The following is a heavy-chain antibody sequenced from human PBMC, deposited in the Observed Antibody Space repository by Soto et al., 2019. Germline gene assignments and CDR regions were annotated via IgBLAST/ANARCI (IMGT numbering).Heavy chain of an antibody. J-gene: IGHJ5*02. D-gene: IGHD6-6*01. V-gene: IGHV1-69*08. Sequence: QVQLVQSGAEVKKPGSSVKVSCKASGGTFSSYTISWVRQAPGQGLEWMGRIIPILGIANYAQKFQGRVTITADKSTSTGYMELSSLRSEDTAVYYCARDSTQYSSSRFWWFDPWGQGTLVTVSS. CDR2: IIPILGIA. CDR1: GGTFSSYT. CDR3: ARDSTQYSSSRFWWFDP.